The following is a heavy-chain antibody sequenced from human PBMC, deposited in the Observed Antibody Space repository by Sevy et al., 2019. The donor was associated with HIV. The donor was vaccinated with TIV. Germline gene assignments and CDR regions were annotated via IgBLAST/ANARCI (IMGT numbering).Heavy chain of an antibody. J-gene: IGHJ4*02. CDR2: MSNSGNS. D-gene: IGHD1-26*01. CDR1: GGSISVYY. V-gene: IGHV4-59*01. CDR3: ARAWGRGELLSGLNY. Sequence: SETLSLTCAVSGGSISVYYWSWIRQPPGKGLEWIGYMSNSGNSYYNPSLKSRVTIAVDTSNNQFSLRLTSVTPADTALYFCARAWGRGELLSGLNYWGKGTLVTVSS.